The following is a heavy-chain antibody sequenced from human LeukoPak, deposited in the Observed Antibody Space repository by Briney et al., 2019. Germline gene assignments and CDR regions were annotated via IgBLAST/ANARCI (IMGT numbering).Heavy chain of an antibody. J-gene: IGHJ4*02. Sequence: PGGSLRLSCAASGFTVSSNYMSWVRQAPGKGLEWVSSINSGSTYTYYTESVKGRFTVSRGNAKNSLFLQMNSLRAEDTAIYYCARSLTTLTYEGYWGQGTLVTVSS. CDR2: INSGSTYT. CDR1: GFTVSSNY. D-gene: IGHD1-1*01. V-gene: IGHV3-21*01. CDR3: ARSLTTLTYEGY.